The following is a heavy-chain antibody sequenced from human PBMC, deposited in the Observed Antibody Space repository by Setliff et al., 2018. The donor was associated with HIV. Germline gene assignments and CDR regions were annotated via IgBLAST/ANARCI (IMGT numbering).Heavy chain of an antibody. J-gene: IGHJ4*02. CDR1: GASISSYY. V-gene: IGHV4-59*08. CDR2: IYYSGST. Sequence: PSETLSLTCTVSGASISSYYWSWIRQPPGKGLEWIGYIYYSGSTNYNPSLKSRVIISVDTSKNQFSLKVRSVTAADTAMYYCANFLPDTAAAGPRFDYWGQGTLVTVSS. CDR3: ANFLPDTAAAGPRFDY. D-gene: IGHD6-13*01.